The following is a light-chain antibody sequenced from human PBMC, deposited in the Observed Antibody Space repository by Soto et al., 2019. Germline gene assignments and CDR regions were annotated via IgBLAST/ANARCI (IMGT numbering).Light chain of an antibody. J-gene: IGKJ1*01. CDR3: QRYVRSPWT. CDR2: GAS. V-gene: IGKV3-20*01. CDR1: QSVTSSY. Sequence: EIVLTQSPGTLSLSPGERATLSCRASQSVTSSYLAWYQQKPGQAPRLLIYGASSRATGIPDRFSGSGSGTDFTLTISRLEPEDFAVYYCQRYVRSPWTFGQGTKV.